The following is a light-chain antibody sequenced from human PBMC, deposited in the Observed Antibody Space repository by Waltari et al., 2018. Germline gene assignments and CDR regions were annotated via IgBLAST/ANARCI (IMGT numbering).Light chain of an antibody. J-gene: IGLJ1*01. CDR2: EVN. CDR3: DSYTSTSSLPYV. CDR1: SSDVGGYKY. Sequence: QSALTQPASVSGSPGQSITISCIGTSSDVGGYKYVSWYQQYPGKAPKLIIYEVNNRPSVVSNPFSGSKSGNTASLTISGLQPEDEAAYFCDSYTSTSSLPYVFGTGTKVTVL. V-gene: IGLV2-14*01.